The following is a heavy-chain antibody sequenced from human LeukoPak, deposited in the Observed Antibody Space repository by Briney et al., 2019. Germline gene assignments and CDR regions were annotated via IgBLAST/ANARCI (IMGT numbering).Heavy chain of an antibody. CDR1: GGSISSSSYY. CDR3: ARPIYDSRGMNWFDP. CDR2: IYYSGST. V-gene: IGHV4-39*01. D-gene: IGHD3-22*01. J-gene: IGHJ5*02. Sequence: SETLSLTCTVYGGSISSSSYYWGWIRQPPGKGLEWIGSIYYSGSTYYNPSLKSRVTISVDTSKNQFSLKLSSVTAADTAVYYCARPIYDSRGMNWFDPWGQGTLVTVSS.